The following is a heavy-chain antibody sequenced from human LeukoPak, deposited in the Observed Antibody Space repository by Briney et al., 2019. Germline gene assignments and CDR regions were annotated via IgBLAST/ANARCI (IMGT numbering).Heavy chain of an antibody. CDR1: GGSISSYY. CDR3: ASLRGGYYFDY. J-gene: IGHJ4*02. V-gene: IGHV4-4*07. CDR2: IYTSGSS. Sequence: SETLSLTCTVSGGSISSYYWSWIRQPAGKGLEWIGRIYTSGSSNYNPSLKSRVTMSVDTSKNQFSMKMSSVTAADTAVYYFASLRGGYYFDYWGQGNLVTVSS. D-gene: IGHD3-16*01.